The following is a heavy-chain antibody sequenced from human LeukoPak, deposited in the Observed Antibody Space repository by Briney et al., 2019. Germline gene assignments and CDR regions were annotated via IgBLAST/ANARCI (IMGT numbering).Heavy chain of an antibody. V-gene: IGHV4-34*01. D-gene: IGHD1-26*01. CDR3: ARGQGATVPQVGKNWFDP. Sequence: PSETLSLTCAVYIDSFSNYHWNWIRQTPAKGMGWIGEVNESGGTNISPSLRSRVILSVDTSKKQFSLKLISVTVADTAIYYCARGQGATVPQVGKNWFDPWGQGTRVTVSS. J-gene: IGHJ5*02. CDR1: IDSFSNYH. CDR2: VNESGGT.